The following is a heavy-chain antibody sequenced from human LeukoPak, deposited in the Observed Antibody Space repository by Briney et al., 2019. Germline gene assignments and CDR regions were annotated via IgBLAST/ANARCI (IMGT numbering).Heavy chain of an antibody. CDR2: INWNSGSK. Sequence: GGSLRLSCAASAFTCHDYGMSWVRQAPGKGLEWGSSINWNSGSKGYADSVKGRFSISRDIGKNSLDLQMNSLRAEDTALYYCARAKDCSSISCPFDIWGQGTMVTVSS. D-gene: IGHD2-2*01. V-gene: IGHV3-20*04. J-gene: IGHJ3*02. CDR3: ARAKDCSSISCPFDI. CDR1: AFTCHDYG.